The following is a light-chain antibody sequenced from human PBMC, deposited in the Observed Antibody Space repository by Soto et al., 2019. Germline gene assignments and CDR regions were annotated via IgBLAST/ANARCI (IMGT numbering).Light chain of an antibody. Sequence: EIVLTQSPGTLSLSPGERATLSCRASQSVTSTFLAWYQQKPGQAPRLLISGVSSRATGIPDRFSGSGSGTDFTLTISRLEPEDFAVYYCHQYGSSPLYSFGQGTKLDIK. V-gene: IGKV3-20*01. CDR1: QSVTSTF. CDR2: GVS. J-gene: IGKJ2*03. CDR3: HQYGSSPLYS.